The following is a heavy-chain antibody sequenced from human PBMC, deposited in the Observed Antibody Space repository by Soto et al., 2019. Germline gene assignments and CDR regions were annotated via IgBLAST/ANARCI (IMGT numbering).Heavy chain of an antibody. V-gene: IGHV1-69*01. CDR1: GGTFSSYA. Sequence: QVQLVQSGAEVKKPGSSVKVSCKASGGTFSSYAIRWVRQAPGQGLEWMGGIIPIFGTANYAQKFQGRVTITADESTSTAYMELSSLRSEDTAVYYSASPLGYCSSTSCYAYYYYYGMDVWGQGTTVTVSS. CDR3: ASPLGYCSSTSCYAYYYYYGMDV. J-gene: IGHJ6*02. D-gene: IGHD2-2*01. CDR2: IIPIFGTA.